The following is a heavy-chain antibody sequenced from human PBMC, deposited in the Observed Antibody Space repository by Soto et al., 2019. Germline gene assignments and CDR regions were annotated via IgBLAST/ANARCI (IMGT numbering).Heavy chain of an antibody. CDR2: IYYSGST. CDR3: AIDRDRDGYNSFDY. J-gene: IGHJ4*02. Sequence: SETLSLTCTVSGGSISSGGYYWSWIRQHPGKGLEWIGYIYYSGSTYYNPSLKSRVTISVDTSKNQFSLKLSSVTAADTAVYYCAIDRDRDGYNSFDYWGQGTLVTVS. CDR1: GGSISSGGYY. D-gene: IGHD5-12*01. V-gene: IGHV4-31*03.